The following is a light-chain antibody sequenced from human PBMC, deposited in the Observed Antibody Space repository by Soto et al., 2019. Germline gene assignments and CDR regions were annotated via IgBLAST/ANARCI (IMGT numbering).Light chain of an antibody. CDR2: WAS. CDR1: QSFFSNSNNKKY. J-gene: IGKJ1*01. Sequence: DIVMTQSADSLTLSLGERATINRKSSQSFFSNSNNKKYLAWYQQKPGQPPKMXIHWASIRESGVPDRFSGSGSGTDFNLTINSLQAEDVAVYYCQQYYSTPWTCGQGTKVDIK. V-gene: IGKV4-1*01. CDR3: QQYYSTPWT.